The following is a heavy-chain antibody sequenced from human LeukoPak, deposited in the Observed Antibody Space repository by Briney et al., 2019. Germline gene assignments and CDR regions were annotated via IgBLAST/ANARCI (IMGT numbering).Heavy chain of an antibody. J-gene: IGHJ4*02. CDR2: IKQDGSEK. V-gene: IGHV3-7*01. CDR3: ARDHVTVAGNLDF. Sequence: GGSLRLSCAASGFTFTSYWMTWVCHAPRKGQERVSNIKQDGSEKTYVDSVKGRFTITTANAKNTQYLQMNTLRAEDTAVYYCARDHVTVAGNLDFWGQGSLVTVYS. D-gene: IGHD6-19*01. CDR1: GFTFTSYW.